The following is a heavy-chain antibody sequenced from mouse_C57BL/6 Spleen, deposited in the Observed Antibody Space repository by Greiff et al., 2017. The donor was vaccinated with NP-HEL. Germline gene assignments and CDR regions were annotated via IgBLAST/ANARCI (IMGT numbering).Heavy chain of an antibody. CDR3: ARQDGNYWFAY. CDR2: ISSGSSTI. V-gene: IGHV5-17*01. J-gene: IGHJ3*01. Sequence: EVNLVESGGGLVKPGGSLKLSCAASGFTFSDYGMHWVRQAPEKGLEWVAYISSGSSTIYYADTVKGRFTISRDNAKNTLFLQMTSLRSEDTAMYYCARQDGNYWFAYWGQGTLVTVSA. D-gene: IGHD2-1*01. CDR1: GFTFSDYG.